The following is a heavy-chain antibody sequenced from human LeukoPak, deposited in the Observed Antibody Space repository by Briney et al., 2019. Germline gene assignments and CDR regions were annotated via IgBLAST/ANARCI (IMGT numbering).Heavy chain of an antibody. CDR3: ASIPAMDV. J-gene: IGHJ6*03. CDR2: ISSSSSTI. Sequence: PGGSLRLSCAASGFTFSSYSMNWVRQAPGKGLEWVSYISSSSSTIYYADSVKGRFTISRDNAKNSLYLQMNSLRAEDTAVYYCASIPAMDVWGKGTTVTVSS. V-gene: IGHV3-48*01. CDR1: GFTFSSYS.